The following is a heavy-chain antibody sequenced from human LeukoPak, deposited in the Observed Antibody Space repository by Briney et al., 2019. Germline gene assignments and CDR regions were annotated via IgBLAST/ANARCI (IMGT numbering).Heavy chain of an antibody. D-gene: IGHD1-26*01. J-gene: IGHJ4*02. CDR2: IYYSGST. V-gene: IGHV4-39*07. CDR3: ARAGSYYDY. Sequence: SETLSLTCTVSGGSISSSSYYWGWIRQPPGKGLEWIGSIYYSGSTYYNPSLKSRVTISVDTSKNQFSLKLSSVTAADTAVYYCARAGSYYDYWGQGTLVTVSS. CDR1: GGSISSSSYY.